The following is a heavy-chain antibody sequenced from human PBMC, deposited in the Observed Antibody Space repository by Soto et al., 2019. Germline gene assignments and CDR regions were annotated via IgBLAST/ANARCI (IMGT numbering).Heavy chain of an antibody. CDR3: ARVIIAAQGDDY. V-gene: IGHV3-48*01. J-gene: IGHJ4*02. Sequence: PGGSLRLSCAASGFTFSSYSMNWVRQAPGKGLEWVSYISSSSTIYYADSVKGRFTISRDNAKNSLYLQMNSLRAEDTAVYYCARVIIAAQGDDYWGQGTLVTVSS. CDR2: ISSSSTI. CDR1: GFTFSSYS. D-gene: IGHD6-25*01.